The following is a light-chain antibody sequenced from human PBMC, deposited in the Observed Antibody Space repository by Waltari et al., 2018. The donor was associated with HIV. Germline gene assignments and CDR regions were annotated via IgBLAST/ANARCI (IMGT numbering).Light chain of an antibody. J-gene: IGKJ4*01. CDR3: HQYFSDPFA. CDR2: GGY. CDR1: QDIGNS. Sequence: DIQMTQFPSSLSASVGDRVTITCRATQDIGNSVSWYQQRPGKVPKLLVYGGYVRHRGVAYRCTGRGSGTEYSLTISSLQPEDCATYYCHQYFSDPFAFGGGTKVEI. V-gene: IGKV1-NL1*01.